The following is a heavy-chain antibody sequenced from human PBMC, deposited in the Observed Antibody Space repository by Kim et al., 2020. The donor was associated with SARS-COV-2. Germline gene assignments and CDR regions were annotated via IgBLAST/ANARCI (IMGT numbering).Heavy chain of an antibody. CDR1: GYTFTSYV. V-gene: IGHV1-3*01. CDR3: AKTGPPYYYYYMDV. Sequence: ASVKVSCKASGYTFTSYVIHWVRRAPGQRLEWMGWINAGNGNTKYSQKFQGRVTITGDTSASTAYMELSSLRSEDTAVYCCAKTGPPYYYYYMDVWGKGTTVTVSS. J-gene: IGHJ6*03. CDR2: INAGNGNT.